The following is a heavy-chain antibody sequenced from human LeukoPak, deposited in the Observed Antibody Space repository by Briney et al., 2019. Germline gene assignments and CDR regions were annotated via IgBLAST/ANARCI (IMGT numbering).Heavy chain of an antibody. V-gene: IGHV1-2*06. Sequence: ASVKVSCKASGYTFTGYYMHWVRQAPGQGLEWMGRINPNSGGTNYAQKFQGRATMTRDTSISTAYMELSRLRSDDTAVYYCARERYSGYDYHQDWGQGTLVTVSS. CDR2: INPNSGGT. CDR3: ARERYSGYDYHQD. J-gene: IGHJ4*02. CDR1: GYTFTGYY. D-gene: IGHD5-12*01.